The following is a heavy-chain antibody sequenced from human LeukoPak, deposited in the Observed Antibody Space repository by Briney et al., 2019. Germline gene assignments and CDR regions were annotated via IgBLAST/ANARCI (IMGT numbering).Heavy chain of an antibody. V-gene: IGHV3-11*05. CDR1: EFAFSDFY. CDR2: ISSSSSHT. Sequence: GGSLRLSCGASEFAFSDFYMTWIRQAPGKGLEWVSYISSSSSHTNYADSVKGRFTISRDNAKNSLYLQMNSPRAEDTAVYYCAKDARRTSGWYFFDYWGQGTLVTVSS. D-gene: IGHD6-19*01. J-gene: IGHJ4*02. CDR3: AKDARRTSGWYFFDY.